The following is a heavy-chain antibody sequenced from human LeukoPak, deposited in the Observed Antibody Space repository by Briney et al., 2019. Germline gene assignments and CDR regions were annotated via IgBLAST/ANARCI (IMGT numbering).Heavy chain of an antibody. Sequence: SXXXSLTCAVYGGSFSGYYWSWIRQPPGKGLEWIGEINHSGSTNYNPSLKSRVTISVDKSKKQFSLKLSSVTAADTAVYYCARGEYGYNTFDYWGQGTLVTVSS. V-gene: IGHV4-34*01. J-gene: IGHJ4*02. CDR3: ARGEYGYNTFDY. CDR2: INHSGST. CDR1: GGSFSGYY. D-gene: IGHD5-24*01.